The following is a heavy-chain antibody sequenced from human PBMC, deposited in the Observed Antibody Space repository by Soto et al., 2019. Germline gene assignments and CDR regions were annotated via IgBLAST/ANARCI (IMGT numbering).Heavy chain of an antibody. D-gene: IGHD2-2*01. Sequence: GESLKISCKGSGYSFTSYWIGWVRQMPGKGLEWVGIIYPGDSDTRYSPSFQGQVTISADKSISTAYLQWSSLKASDTAMYYCARRSTRTYYYYGMDVWGQGTTVTVSS. CDR2: IYPGDSDT. V-gene: IGHV5-51*01. J-gene: IGHJ6*02. CDR3: ARRSTRTYYYYGMDV. CDR1: GYSFTSYW.